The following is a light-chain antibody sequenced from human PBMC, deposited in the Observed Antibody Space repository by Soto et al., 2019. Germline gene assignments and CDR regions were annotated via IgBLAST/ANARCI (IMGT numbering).Light chain of an antibody. V-gene: IGKV3-20*01. CDR1: QSVSSSY. CDR3: QQYGSSPLT. Sequence: EIVLTQSPGTLSLSPGERATLYCRASQSVSSSYFAWYQQKPGQAPRLLIYGASSRATGIPDRFSGSGSGTDFTLTISRLEPEDFAVYYCQQYGSSPLTFGGGTKVDIK. J-gene: IGKJ4*01. CDR2: GAS.